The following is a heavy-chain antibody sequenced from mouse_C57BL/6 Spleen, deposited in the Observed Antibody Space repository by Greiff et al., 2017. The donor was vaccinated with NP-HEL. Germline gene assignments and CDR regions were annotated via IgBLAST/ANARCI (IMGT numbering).Heavy chain of an antibody. CDR3: ARDGYSHFDY. V-gene: IGHV3-6*01. J-gene: IGHJ2*01. D-gene: IGHD2-3*01. Sequence: DVQLVESGPGLVKPSQSLSLTCSVTGYSITSGYYWNWIRQFPGNKLEWMGYISYDGSNNYNPSLKNRISITRDTSKNQFFLKLNSVTTEDTATYYCARDGYSHFDYWGQGTTLTVSS. CDR1: GYSITSGYY. CDR2: ISYDGSN.